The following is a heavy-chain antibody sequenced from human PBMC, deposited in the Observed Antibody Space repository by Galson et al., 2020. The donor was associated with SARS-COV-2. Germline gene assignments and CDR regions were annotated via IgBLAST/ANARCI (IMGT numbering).Heavy chain of an antibody. CDR1: GATISSRGYY. Sequence: ETSETLSLTCAVSGATISSRGYYWGWLRPPPGKGLEGVGRFYYNRRNYYNPSLKRRVTISLDTYRNQVSLKLTSATAADTAVYYCARQNWVKPRITPYCDYSSHGTLVAVSS. V-gene: IGHV4-39*01. D-gene: IGHD3-16*01. CDR3: ARQNWVKPRITPYCDY. CDR2: FYYNRRN. J-gene: IGHJ4*01.